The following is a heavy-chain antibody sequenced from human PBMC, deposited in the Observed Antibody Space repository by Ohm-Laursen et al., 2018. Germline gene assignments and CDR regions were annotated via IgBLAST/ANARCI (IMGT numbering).Heavy chain of an antibody. V-gene: IGHV3-21*06. CDR1: GFTFSSYS. J-gene: IGHJ6*02. Sequence: SLRLSCAASGFTFSSYSMNWVRQAPGKGLEWVSSISSSSSYIYYADSVKGRFTISRDNAKNSLYLQMNSLRAEDTAVYYCASVSSRTGDYYGIDVWGQGTTVTVSS. D-gene: IGHD3/OR15-3a*01. CDR2: ISSSSSYI. CDR3: ASVSSRTGDYYGIDV.